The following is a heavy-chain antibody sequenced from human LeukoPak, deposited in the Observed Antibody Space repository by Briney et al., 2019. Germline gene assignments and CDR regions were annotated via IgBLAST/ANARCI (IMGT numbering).Heavy chain of an antibody. V-gene: IGHV1-24*01. CDR1: GYTLTELS. Sequence: ASVKVSCKASGYTLTELSMHWVRQAPGKGLEWMGGFDPEDGETIYAQKFQGRVTMTEDTSTDTAYMELSSLRSEDTAVYYCATDQQQQGWFDPWGQGTLVTVSS. D-gene: IGHD6-13*01. CDR2: FDPEDGET. J-gene: IGHJ5*02. CDR3: ATDQQQQGWFDP.